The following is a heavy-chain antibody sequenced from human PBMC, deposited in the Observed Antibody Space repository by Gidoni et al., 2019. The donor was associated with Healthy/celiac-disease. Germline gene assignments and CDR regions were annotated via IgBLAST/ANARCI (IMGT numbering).Heavy chain of an antibody. CDR2: IIPILGIA. CDR1: GGTFSSYA. J-gene: IGHJ3*02. CDR3: AREHPEYDTRPFDI. D-gene: IGHD3-22*01. V-gene: IGHV1-69*04. Sequence: QVQLVQSGAEVKKPGSSVKVSCKASGGTFSSYAISWVRQAPGQGLEWMGRIIPILGIANYAQKFQGRVTITADKSTSTAYMELSSLRSEDTAVYYCAREHPEYDTRPFDIWGQGTMVTVSS.